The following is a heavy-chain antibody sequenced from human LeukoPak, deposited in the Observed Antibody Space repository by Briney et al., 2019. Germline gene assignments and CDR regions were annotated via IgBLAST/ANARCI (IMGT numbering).Heavy chain of an antibody. D-gene: IGHD3-16*02. CDR1: GYSFTSFP. J-gene: IGHJ4*02. Sequence: ASVKVSCKASGYSFTSFPIIWARQAPGQGLEWMGWISAYNGNTNYAQKLQGRVTMTTDTSTSTAFMELRSLTSDDTAVYYCARVMGGSYLDYWGQGTLVIVSS. CDR3: ARVMGGSYLDY. V-gene: IGHV1-18*01. CDR2: ISAYNGNT.